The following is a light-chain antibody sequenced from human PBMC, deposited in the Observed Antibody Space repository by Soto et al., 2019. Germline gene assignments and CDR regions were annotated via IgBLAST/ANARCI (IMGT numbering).Light chain of an antibody. CDR1: QSVSSN. Sequence: EIVLTQSPATLSVSPGERATLSCSASQSVSSNLAWYQQKPGQAPRLLIYGTSTRATGVPARFSGSGSGTEFTLTISSLHSEDSAVYCCQQYNNWPRTFGQGTK. CDR2: GTS. CDR3: QQYNNWPRT. V-gene: IGKV3-15*01. J-gene: IGKJ1*01.